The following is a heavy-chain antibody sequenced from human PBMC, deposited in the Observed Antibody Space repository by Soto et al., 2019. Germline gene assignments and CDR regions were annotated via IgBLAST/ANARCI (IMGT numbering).Heavy chain of an antibody. J-gene: IGHJ6*02. CDR1: GYTFTSYG. D-gene: IGHD6-19*01. CDR3: ARDQSSGWSDLPQHYYGMDV. V-gene: IGHV1-18*01. Sequence: ASVKVSCKASGYTFTSYGISWVRQAPGQGLEWMGWISAYNGNTNYAQKLQGRVTMTTDTSTSTAYMELRSLRSDDTAVYYCARDQSSGWSDLPQHYYGMDVWGQGTTVTVSS. CDR2: ISAYNGNT.